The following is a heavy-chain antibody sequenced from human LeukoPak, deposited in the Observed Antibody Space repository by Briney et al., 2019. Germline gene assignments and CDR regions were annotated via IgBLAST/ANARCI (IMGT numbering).Heavy chain of an antibody. J-gene: IGHJ1*01. CDR2: IYTSGYT. CDR1: GGSISSGTFY. D-gene: IGHD3-22*01. Sequence: SQTLSLTCAVSGGSISSGTFYWSWIRQPAGKGLEWIGRIYTSGYTNYNPSLKSRVTISVDTSKNQFSLKLSSVTAADTAVYYCARLGYYDSSGYYIGHFQHWGQGTLVTVSS. V-gene: IGHV4-61*02. CDR3: ARLGYYDSSGYYIGHFQH.